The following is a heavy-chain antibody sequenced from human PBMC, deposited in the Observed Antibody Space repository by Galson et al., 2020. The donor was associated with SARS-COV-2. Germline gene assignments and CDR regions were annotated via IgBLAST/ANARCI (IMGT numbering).Heavy chain of an antibody. CDR1: GGSISSGDYY. CDR3: ARQTSSITMIVVALAGAFDI. Sequence: SQTLSLTCTVSGGSISSGDYYWSWIRQPPGKGLEWIGYIYYSGSTYYNPSLKSRVTISVDTSKNQFSLKLSSVTAADTAVYYCARQTSSITMIVVALAGAFDIWGQGTMVTVSS. J-gene: IGHJ3*02. CDR2: IYYSGST. V-gene: IGHV4-30-4*01. D-gene: IGHD3-22*01.